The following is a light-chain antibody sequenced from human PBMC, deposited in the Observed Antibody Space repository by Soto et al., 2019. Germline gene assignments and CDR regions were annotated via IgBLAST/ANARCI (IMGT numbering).Light chain of an antibody. V-gene: IGLV1-40*01. J-gene: IGLJ1*01. CDR3: QSYASSLSGYV. CDR1: SSNLGAGYE. Sequence: QSVLTQPPSVSEAPGQRVTISCTGSSSNLGAGYEAHWYQQVPGTAPNLLIYENNNRPSGVPDRFSGSKSGTSASLAITGLQAEDEAAYYCQSYASSLSGYVFGTGTTLTVL. CDR2: ENN.